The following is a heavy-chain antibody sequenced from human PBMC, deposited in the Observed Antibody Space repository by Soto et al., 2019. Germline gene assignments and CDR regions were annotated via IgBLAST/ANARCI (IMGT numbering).Heavy chain of an antibody. J-gene: IGHJ4*02. D-gene: IGHD6-13*01. CDR1: GGSISTSNW. V-gene: IGHV4-4*02. CDR2: VYRTGST. CDR3: ARARATIAAAAIFDC. Sequence: SETLSLTCAVSGGSISTSNWWSWVRQPPGKGLEWIGEVYRTGSTNYNPSLESRLTISVDKSKNQFSLELTSVTAADTAVYYCARARATIAAAAIFDCWGQGTLVTVSS.